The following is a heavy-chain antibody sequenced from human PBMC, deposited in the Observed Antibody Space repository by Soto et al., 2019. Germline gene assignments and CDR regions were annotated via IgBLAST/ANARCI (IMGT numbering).Heavy chain of an antibody. V-gene: IGHV2-26*01. CDR3: ARTPRLLEWSDYYYYGMDV. CDR2: IFSNDET. CDR1: GFSLSNARVG. J-gene: IGHJ6*02. Sequence: QVTLKESGPVLVKHTETLTLTCTVSGFSLSNARVGVSWIRQPPGKALEWLAHIFSNDETSYRGSRKTRVTISKDTSKSHVFLTMTNVDPEDTATYYWARTPRLLEWSDYYYYGMDVWGQETAVTVSS. D-gene: IGHD3-3*01.